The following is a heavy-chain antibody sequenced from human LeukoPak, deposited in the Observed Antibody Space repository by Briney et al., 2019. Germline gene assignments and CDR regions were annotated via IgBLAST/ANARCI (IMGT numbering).Heavy chain of an antibody. CDR2: IKSKTDGGTT. V-gene: IGHV3-15*01. CDR3: TTTQYYYDSRTDY. J-gene: IGHJ4*02. Sequence: PGGSLRLSCAASGFTFSNAWMSWVRQAPGKGLEWVGRIKSKTDGGTTDYAAPVKGRFTISRDDSKNTLYLQMNSLKTEDTAVYYCTTTQYYYDSRTDYWGQGTLVTVSS. CDR1: GFTFSNAW. D-gene: IGHD3-22*01.